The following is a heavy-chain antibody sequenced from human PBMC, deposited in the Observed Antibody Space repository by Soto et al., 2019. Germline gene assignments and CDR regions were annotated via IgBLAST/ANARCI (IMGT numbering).Heavy chain of an antibody. V-gene: IGHV3-66*04. CDR2: IYSGGST. CDR1: GVTVSSNY. CDR3: ARHGYNYGGGYFDY. J-gene: IGHJ4*02. D-gene: IGHD5-18*01. Sequence: GGSLRLSCAASGVTVSSNYMSWVRQAPGKGLEWVSVIYSGGSTYYADSEKGRFNNSRDNSKNTLYLHMNSLRAEDTAVYYCARHGYNYGGGYFDYWGQGT.